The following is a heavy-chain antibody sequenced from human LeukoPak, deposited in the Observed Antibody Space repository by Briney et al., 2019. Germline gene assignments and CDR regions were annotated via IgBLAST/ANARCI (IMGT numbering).Heavy chain of an antibody. J-gene: IGHJ3*02. CDR3: AGGPPISGWYDAFDI. V-gene: IGHV1-8*03. CDR2: MNPNSGNT. CDR1: GYTFTSYD. Sequence: ASVKVSCKASGYTFTSYDINWVRQATGQGLEWMGWMNPNSGNTGYAQKFQGRVTITRNTSISTAYMELSSLRSEDTAVYYCAGGPPISGWYDAFDIWGQGTMVTVSS. D-gene: IGHD6-19*01.